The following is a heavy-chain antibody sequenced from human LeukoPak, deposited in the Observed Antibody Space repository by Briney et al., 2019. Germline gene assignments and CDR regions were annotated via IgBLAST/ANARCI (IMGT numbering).Heavy chain of an antibody. Sequence: ASVKVSCKASGYTFTGYYMHWVRQAPGQGLEWMGWINPNSGGTNYAQKFQGRVTMTRDTSISTAYMELSRLRSDDTAVYYCARDHYYDSSGYSRYWGQGTLVTVSS. CDR1: GYTFTGYY. J-gene: IGHJ4*02. CDR3: ARDHYYDSSGYSRY. D-gene: IGHD3-22*01. V-gene: IGHV1-2*02. CDR2: INPNSGGT.